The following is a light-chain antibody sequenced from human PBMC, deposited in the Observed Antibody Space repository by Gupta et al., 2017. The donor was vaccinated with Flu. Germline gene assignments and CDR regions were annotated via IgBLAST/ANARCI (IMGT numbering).Light chain of an antibody. J-gene: IGLJ3*02. CDR1: SVSVSASHH. Sequence: SVSVSASHHPSGYRQTPCQAPRTLIYTTNTRSAGDPEGFSGSSLGNKAALTISGDQADDESNYYCVLYMGNELWVFGRGTMLTVL. CDR3: VLYMGNELWV. CDR2: TTN. V-gene: IGLV8-61*01.